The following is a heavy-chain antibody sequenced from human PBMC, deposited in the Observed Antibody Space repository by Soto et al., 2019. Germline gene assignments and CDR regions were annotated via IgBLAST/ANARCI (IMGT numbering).Heavy chain of an antibody. CDR1: GFTFSSYA. J-gene: IGHJ6*03. Sequence: EVQLLESGGGLVQPGGSLRLSCAASGFTFSSYAMSWVRQAPGKGLEWVSAISGSGGSTYYADSVKGRFTISRDNSKITLYLQMTSLRTEDTAVYYWANRALYYYYMDVWGKGTTVTVSS. CDR3: ANRALYYYYMDV. CDR2: ISGSGGST. V-gene: IGHV3-23*01.